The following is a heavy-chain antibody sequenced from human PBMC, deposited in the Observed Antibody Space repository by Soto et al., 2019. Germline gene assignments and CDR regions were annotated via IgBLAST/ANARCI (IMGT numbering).Heavy chain of an antibody. CDR2: IYSGGST. Sequence: GGSLRLSCAASGFTVSSNYMSWVRQAPGKGLEWVSVIYSGGSTYYADSVKGRFTISRDNSKNTLYLQMNSLRAEDTAVYYCARDLGGPPSSSWYNWFDPWGQGTLVTVSS. CDR3: ARDLGGPPSSSWYNWFDP. V-gene: IGHV3-66*01. D-gene: IGHD6-13*01. CDR1: GFTVSSNY. J-gene: IGHJ5*02.